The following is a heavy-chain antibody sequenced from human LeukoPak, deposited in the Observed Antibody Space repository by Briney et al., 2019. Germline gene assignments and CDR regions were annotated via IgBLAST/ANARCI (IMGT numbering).Heavy chain of an antibody. J-gene: IGHJ6*02. V-gene: IGHV4-59*01. CDR2: IYYSGST. CDR1: GGSISSYY. CDR3: ATDRTPPRPNGYYYYYGMDV. Sequence: SETLSLTCTVSGGSISSYYWSWIRQPPGKGLEWIGYIYYSGSTNYNPSLKSRVTISGDTSKTQFSLQLSSVTAADTAVYYCATDRTPPRPNGYYYYYGMDVWGQGTTVTVSS.